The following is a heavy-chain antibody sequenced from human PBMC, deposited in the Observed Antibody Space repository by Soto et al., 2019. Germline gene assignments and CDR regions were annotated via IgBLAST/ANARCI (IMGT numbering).Heavy chain of an antibody. Sequence: GESLKISCAASGFSFSDYAMSWVRQAPGKGLEWVSVISESGGSTHYADSVRGRFTVSRDNSKNSLSLRMNSLRDEDTAVYFCAKRSPYSSGWYSPIFDYWGQGALVTVSS. V-gene: IGHV3-23*01. CDR3: AKRSPYSSGWYSPIFDY. D-gene: IGHD6-13*01. CDR2: ISESGGST. J-gene: IGHJ4*02. CDR1: GFSFSDYA.